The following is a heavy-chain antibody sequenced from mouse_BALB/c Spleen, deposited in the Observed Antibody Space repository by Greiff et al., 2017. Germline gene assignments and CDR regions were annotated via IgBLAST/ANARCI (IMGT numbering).Heavy chain of an antibody. Sequence: VQLVESGPGLVAPSQCLSITCTVSGFSLTSYDISWIRQPPGKGLEWLGVIWTGGGTTYNSAFMSRLSISKDNSKSHVFLKMNSLQTDDTAIYYCVRGPPYNNAMDYWGQGTSVTVSS. V-gene: IGHV2-9-2*01. J-gene: IGHJ4*01. CDR1: GFSLTSYD. CDR3: VRGPPYNNAMDY. D-gene: IGHD1-3*01. CDR2: IWTGGGT.